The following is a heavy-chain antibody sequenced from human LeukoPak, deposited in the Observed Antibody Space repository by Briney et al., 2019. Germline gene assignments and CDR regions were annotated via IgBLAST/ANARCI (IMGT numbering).Heavy chain of an antibody. CDR1: GGTFSNYA. J-gene: IGHJ4*02. Sequence: ASVKVSCKASGGTFSNYAISWVRQAPGQGLEWMGGIIPIFGTANYAQKFQGRVTITADESTSTAYMELSSLRSEGTAVYYCARLVSAESDYWGQGTLVTVSS. CDR3: ARLVSAESDY. V-gene: IGHV1-69*01. D-gene: IGHD2-8*01. CDR2: IIPIFGTA.